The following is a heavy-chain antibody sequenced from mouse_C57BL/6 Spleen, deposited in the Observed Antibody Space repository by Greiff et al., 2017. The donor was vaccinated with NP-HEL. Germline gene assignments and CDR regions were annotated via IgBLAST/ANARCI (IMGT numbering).Heavy chain of an antibody. Sequence: QVQLQQSGAELVKPGASVKMSCKASGYTFTSYWITWVKQRPGQGLEWIGDIYPGSGSTNYNEKFKSKATLTVDTSSSTAYMQLSSLTSEDSAVDYCAKDDYSNYEAWFAYWGQGTLVTVSA. V-gene: IGHV1-55*01. D-gene: IGHD2-5*01. CDR1: GYTFTSYW. CDR2: IYPGSGST. CDR3: AKDDYSNYEAWFAY. J-gene: IGHJ3*01.